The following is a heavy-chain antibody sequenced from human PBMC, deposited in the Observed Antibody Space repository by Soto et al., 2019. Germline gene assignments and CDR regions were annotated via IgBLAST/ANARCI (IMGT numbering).Heavy chain of an antibody. CDR1: GYTFTNYG. J-gene: IGHJ5*02. CDR2: ISAYTDNP. V-gene: IGHV1-18*01. CDR3: ARVIPGAEAWFGP. Sequence: GASGEVSCKASGYTFTNYGVTWVRQAPGQGLEWMGWISAYTDNPNYAQKFQGRVTMTIDTSTTTAYMDLRSLTSDDTAVYYCARVIPGAEAWFGPWGQGTLVTVSS. D-gene: IGHD2-2*01.